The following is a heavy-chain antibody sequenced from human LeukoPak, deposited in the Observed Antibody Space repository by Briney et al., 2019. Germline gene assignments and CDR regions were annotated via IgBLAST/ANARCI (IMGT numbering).Heavy chain of an antibody. V-gene: IGHV3-21*06. J-gene: IGHJ3*02. CDR2: IDSSGGYM. CDR1: GFTFNTYS. Sequence: PGGSLRLSCEASGFTFNTYSMNWARQAPGKGLEWVSSIDSSGGYMFYADSVKGRFIISRDNAKDSLYLQMNSLRAEDTAVYYCARGVWFGELDAFDIWGQGTMVTVSS. D-gene: IGHD3-10*01. CDR3: ARGVWFGELDAFDI.